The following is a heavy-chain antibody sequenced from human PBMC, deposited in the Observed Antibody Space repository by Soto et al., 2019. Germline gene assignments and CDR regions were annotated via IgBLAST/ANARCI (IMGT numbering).Heavy chain of an antibody. V-gene: IGHV1-69*13. Sequence: SVKLSCKSSGGPFSSYASSWVRQAPGQGLEWMGGIIPIFGTANYAQKFQGRVTITADESTSTAYMELSSLRSEDTAVYYCARVDGGGSSFYYGMDVWGQGTTVTVSS. CDR3: ARVDGGGSSFYYGMDV. CDR1: GGPFSSYA. D-gene: IGHD2-15*01. CDR2: IIPIFGTA. J-gene: IGHJ6*02.